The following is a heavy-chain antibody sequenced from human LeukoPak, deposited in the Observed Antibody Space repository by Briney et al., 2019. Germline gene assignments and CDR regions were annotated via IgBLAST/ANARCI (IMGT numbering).Heavy chain of an antibody. CDR2: IYTSGST. V-gene: IGHV4-61*02. Sequence: SQTLSLTCTVSSGSISSGSYYWTWIRQPAGKGLEWIGRIYTSGSTNYNPSLKSRVTISVDTSKNQFSLNLTSVTAADTAVYYCARASALAADYWGQGTLVTVSS. CDR3: ARASALAADY. CDR1: SGSISSGSYY. D-gene: IGHD6-19*01. J-gene: IGHJ4*02.